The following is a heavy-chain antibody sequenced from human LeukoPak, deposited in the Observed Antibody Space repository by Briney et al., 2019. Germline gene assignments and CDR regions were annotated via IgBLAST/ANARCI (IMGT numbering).Heavy chain of an antibody. Sequence: PGGSLRPSCAASGFTFSSYSMNWVRQAPGKGLEWVSYISSSSSTIYYADSVKGRFTISRDNAKNSLYLQMNSLRAEDTAVYYCARLHYCSSTSCSPTRFDYWGQGTLVTVSS. CDR2: ISSSSSTI. CDR3: ARLHYCSSTSCSPTRFDY. CDR1: GFTFSSYS. J-gene: IGHJ4*02. V-gene: IGHV3-48*01. D-gene: IGHD2-2*01.